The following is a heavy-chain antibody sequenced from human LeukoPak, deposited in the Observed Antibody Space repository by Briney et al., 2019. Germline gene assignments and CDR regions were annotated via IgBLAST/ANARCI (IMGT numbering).Heavy chain of an antibody. CDR1: GGSISNYY. Sequence: SETLSLTCTVSGGSISNYYWSWIRQPPGKGLEWIGHIYYSGSTNYNPSLKSRVTISVDTSKNQFSLKLSSVTAADTAVYYCATNSGSYVGVGYFDYWGQGTLVTVSP. CDR3: ATNSGSYVGVGYFDY. D-gene: IGHD1-26*01. CDR2: IYYSGST. V-gene: IGHV4-59*01. J-gene: IGHJ4*02.